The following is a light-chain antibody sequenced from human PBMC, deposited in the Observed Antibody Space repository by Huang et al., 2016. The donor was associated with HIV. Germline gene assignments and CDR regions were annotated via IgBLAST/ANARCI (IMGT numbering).Light chain of an antibody. J-gene: IGKJ1*01. CDR2: AAS. Sequence: IQLTQSPSSLSASVGDRVTITCRASQGISSYLAWYQEKPGKAPKLLIYAASTLQSWVTSKFSGSGSGTDFTLIISSLQPEDFATYCCQQLNSYPRTFGQGTKVEIK. V-gene: IGKV1-9*01. CDR1: QGISSY. CDR3: QQLNSYPRT.